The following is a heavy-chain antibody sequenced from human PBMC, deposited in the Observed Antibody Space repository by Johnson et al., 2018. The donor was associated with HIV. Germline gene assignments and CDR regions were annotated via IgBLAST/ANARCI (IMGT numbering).Heavy chain of an antibody. D-gene: IGHD1-26*01. CDR2: ISYDGSIK. CDR1: GFTFSSYA. Sequence: QVQLVESGGGVVQPGRSLRLSCAASGFTFSSYAMHWVRQAPGKGLEWVAVISYDGSIKYYGDSVKGRFTISRDNAKNSLFLQMTSLRAEDTAVYYCAKYGGHGTYFSAFEIWGQGTKVTVSS. CDR3: AKYGGHGTYFSAFEI. V-gene: IGHV3-30*04. J-gene: IGHJ3*02.